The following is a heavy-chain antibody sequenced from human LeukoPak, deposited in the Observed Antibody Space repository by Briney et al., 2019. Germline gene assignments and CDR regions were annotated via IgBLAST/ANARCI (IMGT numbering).Heavy chain of an antibody. J-gene: IGHJ4*02. CDR2: INPNSGGT. V-gene: IGHV1-2*02. CDR1: GYTFTGYY. CDR3: ARASAFSGSFYAY. D-gene: IGHD1-26*01. Sequence: ASVKVSCKASGYTFTGYYMHWVRQAPGQGLEWMGWINPNSGGTNYAQKFQGRVTVTRDTSIGTAYMELSGLTSDDTAVYYCARASAFSGSFYAYWGQGTLVTVSS.